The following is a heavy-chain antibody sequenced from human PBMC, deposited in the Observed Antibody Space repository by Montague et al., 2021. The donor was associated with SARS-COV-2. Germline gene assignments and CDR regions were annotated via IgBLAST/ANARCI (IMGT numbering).Heavy chain of an antibody. CDR3: ARSVRFAYGLDV. J-gene: IGHJ6*02. Sequence: SETLSLTCTVSSGSISNYYWSWIRQPPGKGLEWIGFISHTESTNXNPSLESRVSISIGTSKSQFSLRVRSVTAADTAVYYCARSVRFAYGLDVWGQGTTVTISS. CDR1: SGSISNYY. V-gene: IGHV4-59*08. CDR2: ISHTEST. D-gene: IGHD3-16*01.